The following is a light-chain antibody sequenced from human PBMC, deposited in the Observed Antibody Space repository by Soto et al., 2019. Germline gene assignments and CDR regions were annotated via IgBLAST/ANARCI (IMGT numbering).Light chain of an antibody. V-gene: IGKV1-5*01. J-gene: IGKJ1*01. CDR2: DAS. Sequence: DIQMTQSPSTLSASVGDRVTITCRASHSMSSWLAWYQQKPGKAPKVLIYDASRLESGVPSRFSGSESGTEFTLTISSLHPDDFAPYFCQQYSSYPWTFGQGTKVEIK. CDR3: QQYSSYPWT. CDR1: HSMSSW.